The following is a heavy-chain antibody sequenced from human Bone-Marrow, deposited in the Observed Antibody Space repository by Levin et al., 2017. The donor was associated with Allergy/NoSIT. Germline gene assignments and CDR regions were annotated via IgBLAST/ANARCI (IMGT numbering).Heavy chain of an antibody. CDR2: IHPGDSDT. D-gene: IGHD3-9*01. CDR3: VRRGHFFDSDGYFEFFFDQ. J-gene: IGHJ4*02. Sequence: LGESLKISCKDSGHTFGTDWIGWVRQLPGKGLEWMGMIHPGDSDTRYSPSFESQVSISVDRSTKTAFLQWGSLKASDGGLYYCVRRGHFFDSDGYFEFFFDQWGQGTLVTVSS. CDR1: GHTFGTDW. V-gene: IGHV5-51*01.